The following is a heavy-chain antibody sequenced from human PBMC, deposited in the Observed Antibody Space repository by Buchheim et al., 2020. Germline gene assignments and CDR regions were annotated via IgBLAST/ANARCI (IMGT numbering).Heavy chain of an antibody. J-gene: IGHJ5*02. V-gene: IGHV4-34*01. Sequence: QVQLQQWGAGLLKPSETLSLTCAAYGGSFSGYYWSWIRQPPGKGLEWIGEINHSRSTNYNPSLKSRVTISVDTSKNQFSLKLSSVTAADTAVYYCARASSRSFDPWGQGTL. CDR2: INHSRST. CDR3: ARASSRSFDP. D-gene: IGHD5/OR15-5a*01. CDR1: GGSFSGYY.